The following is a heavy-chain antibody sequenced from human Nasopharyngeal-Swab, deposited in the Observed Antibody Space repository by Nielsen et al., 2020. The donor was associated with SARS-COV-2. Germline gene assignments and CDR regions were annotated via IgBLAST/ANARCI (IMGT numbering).Heavy chain of an antibody. Sequence: ASVKVSCKASGYTFTSYDINWARQATGQGLEWMGWMNPNSGNTGYAQKFQGRVTMTRNTSISTAYMELSSLRSEDTAVYYCARGLGRLSQNDYWGQGTLVTVSS. CDR2: MNPNSGNT. J-gene: IGHJ4*02. CDR3: ARGLGRLSQNDY. CDR1: GYTFTSYD. D-gene: IGHD3-16*02. V-gene: IGHV1-8*01.